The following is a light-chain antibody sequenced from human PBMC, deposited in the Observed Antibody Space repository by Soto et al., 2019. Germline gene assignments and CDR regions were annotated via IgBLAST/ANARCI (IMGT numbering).Light chain of an antibody. CDR3: QQYNNWPRT. V-gene: IGKV3-15*01. J-gene: IGKJ1*01. CDR1: QSITTN. CDR2: GAS. Sequence: TQSPATLSVSPGERATLSCRASQSITTNLAWYQQKPGQAPRLLIYGASTRATGIPARFSGSGSGTEFTLTISSLQSEDFAVYYCQQYNNWPRTFGQGTKVDIK.